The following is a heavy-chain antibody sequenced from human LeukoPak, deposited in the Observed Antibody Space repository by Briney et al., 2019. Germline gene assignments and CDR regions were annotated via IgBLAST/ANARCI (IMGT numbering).Heavy chain of an antibody. D-gene: IGHD1-1*01. V-gene: IGHV3-30*02. CDR1: GFTFSSYV. CDR2: IRYDGTNK. J-gene: IGHJ6*03. CDR3: ATDPGTSNYYYYYMDV. Sequence: GGSLRLSCAASGFTFSSYVMHWVRQAPGKGLEWVAFIRYDGTNKYYADSVKGRFTISRDNSKNTLYLQMNSLRAEDTAVYYCATDPGTSNYYYYYMDVWGKGTTVTVSS.